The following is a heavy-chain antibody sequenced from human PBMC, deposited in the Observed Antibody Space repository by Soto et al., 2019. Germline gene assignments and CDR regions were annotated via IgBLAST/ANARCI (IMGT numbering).Heavy chain of an antibody. CDR3: AREFHSYYGSGSYYSDPYYFDY. Sequence: QVQLVESGGGVVQPGRSLRLSCAASGFTFSSYGMHWVRQAPGKGLEWVAVIWYDGSNKYYADSVKGRFTISRDNSKNTLYLQMNSLRAEDTAVYYCAREFHSYYGSGSYYSDPYYFDYWGQGTLVTVSS. J-gene: IGHJ4*02. CDR1: GFTFSSYG. CDR2: IWYDGSNK. D-gene: IGHD3-10*01. V-gene: IGHV3-33*01.